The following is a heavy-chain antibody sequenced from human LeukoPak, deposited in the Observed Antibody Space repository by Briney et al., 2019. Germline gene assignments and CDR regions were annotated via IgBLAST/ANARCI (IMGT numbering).Heavy chain of an antibody. D-gene: IGHD6-19*01. CDR3: ARGAFQDTSGWYGIDY. CDR1: GLTFSSYW. CDR2: INSDGRRA. V-gene: IGHV3-74*01. Sequence: GGSLRLSCAASGLTFSSYWMHWVRQAPGKGLVWVSRINSDGRRATYAGSVEGRFTISRDNAKNTLYLQMNSLRAEDTAVYYCARGAFQDTSGWYGIDYWGQGTLVTVSS. J-gene: IGHJ4*02.